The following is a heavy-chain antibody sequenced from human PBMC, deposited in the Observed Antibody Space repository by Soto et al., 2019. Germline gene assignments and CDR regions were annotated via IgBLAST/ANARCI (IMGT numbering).Heavy chain of an antibody. CDR3: AREGVGESDYYYYGMDV. CDR2: IYHSGST. D-gene: IGHD3-10*01. CDR1: GGSISSGGYS. J-gene: IGHJ6*02. Sequence: SETLSLTCAVSGGSISSGGYSWICIGQAPGKGLEWIGYIYHSGSTYYNPSLKSRVTISVDRSKNQFSLKLSSVTAADTAVYYCAREGVGESDYYYYGMDVWGQGTTVTVSS. V-gene: IGHV4-30-2*01.